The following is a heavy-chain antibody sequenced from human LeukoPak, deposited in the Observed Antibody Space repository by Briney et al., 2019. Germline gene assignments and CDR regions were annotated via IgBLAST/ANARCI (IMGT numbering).Heavy chain of an antibody. CDR3: ARATSSSSSGLGAFDI. CDR2: INPSSGST. Sequence: ASVKVSCKASGYTFISYYMHWLRQAPGQGLEWMGIINPSSGSTTYAQKFQGRVTVTRDTSTSTVYVELSSLRSEDTAVYYRARATSSSSSGLGAFDIWGQGTMVTVSS. CDR1: GYTFISYY. D-gene: IGHD6-6*01. J-gene: IGHJ3*02. V-gene: IGHV1-46*01.